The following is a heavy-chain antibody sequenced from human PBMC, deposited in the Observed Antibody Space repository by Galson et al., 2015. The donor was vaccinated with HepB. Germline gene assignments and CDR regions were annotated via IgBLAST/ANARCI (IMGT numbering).Heavy chain of an antibody. CDR3: AREGRGTGTVTTDYYYYMDV. CDR2: ISSSSTI. Sequence: SLRLSCAASGFTFSSYSMNWVRQAPGKGLEWVSYISSSSTIYYADSVKGRFTISRDNAKNSLYQQMNSLRAEDTAVYYCAREGRGTGTVTTDYYYYMDVWGKGTTVTVSS. D-gene: IGHD4-11*01. V-gene: IGHV3-48*01. J-gene: IGHJ6*03. CDR1: GFTFSSYS.